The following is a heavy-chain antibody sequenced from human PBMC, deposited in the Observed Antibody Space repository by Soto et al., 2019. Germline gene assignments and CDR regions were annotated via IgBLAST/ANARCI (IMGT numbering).Heavy chain of an antibody. CDR3: ASGYGRRFDP. V-gene: IGHV4-31*03. D-gene: IGHD2-15*01. J-gene: IGHJ5*02. Sequence: QVRLQESGPGLVKPSQTLALTCTVSGGSISSGGYYWSWIRQHAGKGLEWIGYIYSSGSTYYNPSLKSRVTISVDTSKNQFSLKLSSVTAADTAVYYCASGYGRRFDPWGQGTRVTVSS. CDR2: IYSSGST. CDR1: GGSISSGGYY.